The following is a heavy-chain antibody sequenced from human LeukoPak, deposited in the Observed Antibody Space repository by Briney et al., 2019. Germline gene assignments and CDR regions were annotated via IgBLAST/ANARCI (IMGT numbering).Heavy chain of an antibody. CDR3: ALTKGFRGYAKDYDFWSGPDY. CDR2: IIPIFGTA. V-gene: IGHV1-69*05. Sequence: GASVKVSCKASGGTFSSYAISWVRQAPGQGLEWMGGIIPIFGTANYAQKFQGRVTITTDESTSTAYMELSSLRSEDTAVYYCALTKGFRGYAKDYDFWSGPDYWGQGTLVTVSS. D-gene: IGHD3-3*01. J-gene: IGHJ4*02. CDR1: GGTFSSYA.